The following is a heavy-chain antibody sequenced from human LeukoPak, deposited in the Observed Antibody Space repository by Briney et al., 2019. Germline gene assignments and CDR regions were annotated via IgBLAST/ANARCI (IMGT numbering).Heavy chain of an antibody. D-gene: IGHD3-10*01. Sequence: SETLSLTCNVSGGSISSGSYYWSWIRQPAGKGLEWIGRIYTSGSTNYNPSLKSRVTISVDTSKNQFSLKLSSVTAADTAVYYCARDRDYYGSGSPTHPNWFDPWGQGTLVTVSS. CDR1: GGSISSGSYY. J-gene: IGHJ5*02. CDR3: ARDRDYYGSGSPTHPNWFDP. CDR2: IYTSGST. V-gene: IGHV4-61*02.